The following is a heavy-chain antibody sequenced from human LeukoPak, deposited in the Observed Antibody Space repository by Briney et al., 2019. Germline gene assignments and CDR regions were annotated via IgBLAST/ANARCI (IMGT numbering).Heavy chain of an antibody. CDR1: GFTFSNHG. J-gene: IGHJ4*02. CDR2: IWHDGSQE. V-gene: IGHV3-33*01. D-gene: IGHD6-6*01. CDR3: ARDLAAARLDF. Sequence: PGGSLRLSCAASGFTFSNHGMHWVRQAPGKGLEWVANIWHDGSQEYYADTVKGRFTISRDISKNTLYLQMNSLRAEDTAVYYCARDLAAARLDFRGQGTLVTVSS.